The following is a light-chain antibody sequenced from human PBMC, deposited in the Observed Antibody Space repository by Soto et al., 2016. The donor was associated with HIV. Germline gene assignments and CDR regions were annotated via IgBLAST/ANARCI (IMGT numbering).Light chain of an antibody. Sequence: VLTQSPRSLAVTPGEPASMSCRSTQRLEHETGNRFVSWYVQKPGQSPQVLIYLASNRASGVSDRISGSGSGTDFTLKISRVEPEDVGTYYCFQSSQTFPGTFGQGT. CDR2: LAS. J-gene: IGKJ1*01. CDR3: FQSSQTFPGT. V-gene: IGKV2-28*01. CDR1: QRLEHETGNRF.